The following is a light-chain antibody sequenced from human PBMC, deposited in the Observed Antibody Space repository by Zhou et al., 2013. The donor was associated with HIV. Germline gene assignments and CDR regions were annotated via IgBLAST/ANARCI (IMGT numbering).Light chain of an antibody. CDR1: QDITNY. J-gene: IGKJ1*01. Sequence: DIQMTQSPSSLSASVGDRVTITCQASQDITNYLNWYQQKPGKAPKLLIYDASNLETGVPSRFSGSGSGTDFTFTISSLQPEDIATYYCQQYDNLPRTFGQG. V-gene: IGKV1-33*01. CDR3: QQYDNLPRT. CDR2: DAS.